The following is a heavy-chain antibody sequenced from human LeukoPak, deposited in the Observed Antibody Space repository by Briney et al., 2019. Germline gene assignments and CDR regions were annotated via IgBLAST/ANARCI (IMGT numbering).Heavy chain of an antibody. CDR1: GFAFSSYG. V-gene: IGHV3-30*18. CDR2: ISYDGSNK. D-gene: IGHD4-17*01. J-gene: IGHJ2*01. CDR3: AKDRDNGDYVYFDL. Sequence: GGSLRLSCAASGFAFSSYGMHWVRQAPGKGLEWVAVISYDGSNKYYADSVKGRFTISRDNSKNTLYLQMNSLRAEDTAVYYCAKDRDNGDYVYFDLWGRGTLVTVSS.